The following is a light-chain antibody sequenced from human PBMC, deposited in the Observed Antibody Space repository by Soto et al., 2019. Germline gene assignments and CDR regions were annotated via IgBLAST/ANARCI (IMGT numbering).Light chain of an antibody. J-gene: IGLJ2*01. CDR1: GSNVGASYD. CDR2: KNN. Sequence: QSVLTQPPSVSGAPGQAITMSCTGSGSNVGASYDVHWYQVLPGAGPRLLIYKNNNRPSGVPDRFSGSKSGTSASLAITGLRAEDEADYYCAAWDDSLGGQGIFGGGTKLTVL. CDR3: AAWDDSLGGQGI. V-gene: IGLV1-40*01.